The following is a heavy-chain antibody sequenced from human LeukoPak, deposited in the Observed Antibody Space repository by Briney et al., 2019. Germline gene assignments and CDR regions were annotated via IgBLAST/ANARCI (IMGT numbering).Heavy chain of an antibody. CDR3: ARRPDYVWGSYRLDS. V-gene: IGHV4-4*02. J-gene: IGHJ4*02. CDR1: GGSIRNGNW. D-gene: IGHD3-16*02. Sequence: SETLSLTCGVSGGSIRNGNWWSWVRQPPGKGLEWLGENNHRGSTNYNPYLKRRVTISVDKSKNPFSLKLSSVTAADTAVYYCARRPDYVWGSYRLDSWGQGTLVTVSS. CDR2: NNHRGST.